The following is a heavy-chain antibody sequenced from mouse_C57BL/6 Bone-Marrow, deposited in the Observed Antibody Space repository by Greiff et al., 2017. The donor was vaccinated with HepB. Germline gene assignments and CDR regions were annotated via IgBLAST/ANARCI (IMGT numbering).Heavy chain of an antibody. D-gene: IGHD2-3*01. J-gene: IGHJ3*01. CDR1: GYSITRGYY. CDR3: AREMGFAY. CDR2: ISYDGSN. Sequence: ESGPGLVKPSQSLSLTCSVTGYSITRGYYLNWIRQFPGNKLEWMGYISYDGSNNYNPSLKNRISITRDTSKNQFFLKLNSVTTEDTATYYCAREMGFAYWGQGTLVTVSA. V-gene: IGHV3-6*01.